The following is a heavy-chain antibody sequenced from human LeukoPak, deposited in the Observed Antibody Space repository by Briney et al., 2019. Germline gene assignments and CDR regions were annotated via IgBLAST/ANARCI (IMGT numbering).Heavy chain of an antibody. Sequence: SETLSLTCTVSGGSISSSSYYWGWIRQPPGKGLEWIGSIYYSGSTYYNPSLKSRVTISVDTSKNQFSLKLSSVTAADTAVYYCARTKADSSGYSPSSPIDYWGQGTLVTVSS. J-gene: IGHJ4*02. CDR3: ARTKADSSGYSPSSPIDY. D-gene: IGHD3-22*01. V-gene: IGHV4-39*07. CDR1: GGSISSSSYY. CDR2: IYYSGST.